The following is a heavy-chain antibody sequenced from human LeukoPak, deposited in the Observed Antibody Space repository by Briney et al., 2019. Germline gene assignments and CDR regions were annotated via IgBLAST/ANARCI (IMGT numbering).Heavy chain of an antibody. D-gene: IGHD3-10*01. CDR3: ATHLITMVRGVITLYYFDY. V-gene: IGHV3-23*01. CDR2: ISGSGGST. Sequence: PGGSLRLSCAASGFTPSSYAMSWVRQAPGEGLEWVSAISGSGGSTYYADSVKGRFTISRDNSKNTLYPQMNSLRAEDTAVYYCATHLITMVRGVITLYYFDYWGQGTLVTVSS. CDR1: GFTPSSYA. J-gene: IGHJ4*02.